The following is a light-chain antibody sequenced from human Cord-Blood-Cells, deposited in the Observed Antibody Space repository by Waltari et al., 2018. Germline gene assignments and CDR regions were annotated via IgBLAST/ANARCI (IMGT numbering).Light chain of an antibody. Sequence: QSALTQPASVSGSPGQSITISCTGTSSDVGGYNYVSWYQQRPGKAPKLIIYDVINRPSGVANRFSGSKSGNTAALTSSGLQAEDEADDYCSSYTSSSTLEVFGGGTKLTVL. CDR3: SSYTSSSTLEV. CDR2: DVI. J-gene: IGLJ3*02. V-gene: IGLV2-14*01. CDR1: SSDVGGYNY.